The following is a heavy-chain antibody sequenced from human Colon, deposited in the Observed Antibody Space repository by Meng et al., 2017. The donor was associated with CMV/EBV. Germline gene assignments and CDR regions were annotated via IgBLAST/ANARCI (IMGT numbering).Heavy chain of an antibody. J-gene: IGHJ4*02. CDR3: ASGSYYFDY. CDR2: ISIRGTTI. V-gene: IGHV3-48*03. D-gene: IGHD1-26*01. Sequence: GESLKISCAASGFTFNNFEMNWVRQAPGKGLEWVSYISIRGTTIYYADSVKGRFTISRDNAKNSLYLQMNSLRAEDTAVYYCASGSYYFDYWGQGTLVTVSS. CDR1: GFTFNNFE.